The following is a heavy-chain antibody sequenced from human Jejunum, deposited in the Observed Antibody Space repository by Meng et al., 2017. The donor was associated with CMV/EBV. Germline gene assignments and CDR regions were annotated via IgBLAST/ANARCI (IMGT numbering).Heavy chain of an antibody. D-gene: IGHD1-26*01. CDR1: GYSFPGYY. V-gene: IGHV1-2*04. CDR3: ARQDATSWDFDF. Sequence: CKPSGYSFPGYYIHWVRQGPGQGLEWMGWINPNSRDTNYAQKFQGWVAMTGDTSINTVYMEMTRLTSGDTAVYYCARQDATSWDFDFWGQGTLVTVSS. J-gene: IGHJ4*02. CDR2: INPNSRDT.